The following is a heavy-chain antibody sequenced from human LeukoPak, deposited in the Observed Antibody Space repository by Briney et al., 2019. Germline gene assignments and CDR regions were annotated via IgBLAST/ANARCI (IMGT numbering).Heavy chain of an antibody. CDR3: AREGEQWLVRNAHFDY. J-gene: IGHJ4*02. Sequence: SGGSLRLSCAMSGSGIRLSDSGMHWLRQAPGKGLEWVAFIQNDVITKNYADSVKGRFTISRDNSKNTLYLQMNSLRAEDTAVYYCAREGEQWLVRNAHFDYWGQGTLVTVSS. V-gene: IGHV3-30*02. CDR1: GSGIRLSDSG. CDR2: IQNDVITK. D-gene: IGHD6-19*01.